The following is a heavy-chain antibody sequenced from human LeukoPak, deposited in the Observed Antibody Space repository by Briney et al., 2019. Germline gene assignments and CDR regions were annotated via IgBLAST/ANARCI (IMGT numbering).Heavy chain of an antibody. V-gene: IGHV3-49*04. CDR1: GFTFGDYA. CDR2: IRSKAYGGTT. Sequence: GGSLRLSCTASGFTFGDYAMSWVRQAPGKGLEWVGFIRSKAYGGTTEYAASAKGRFTISRDDSKSIAYLQMNSLKTEDTAVYFCTREGAAYGSGSYYFDYWGQGTLVTVSS. D-gene: IGHD3-10*01. CDR3: TREGAAYGSGSYYFDY. J-gene: IGHJ4*02.